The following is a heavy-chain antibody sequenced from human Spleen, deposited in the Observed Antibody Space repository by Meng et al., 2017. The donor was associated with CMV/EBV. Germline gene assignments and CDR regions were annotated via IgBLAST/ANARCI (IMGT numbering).Heavy chain of an antibody. Sequence: ASVKVSCKASGYTFTDYYIHWVRQAPGQGLEWMGWINPTSGGTKNAQNIKGRVTFTKDTSINTAYMEMNRLRSDDTAVYYCAREEGYCSTMSCSVFDYWGQGTLVTVSS. V-gene: IGHV1-2*02. CDR1: GYTFTDYY. CDR2: INPTSGGT. CDR3: AREEGYCSTMSCSVFDY. D-gene: IGHD2-2*01. J-gene: IGHJ4*02.